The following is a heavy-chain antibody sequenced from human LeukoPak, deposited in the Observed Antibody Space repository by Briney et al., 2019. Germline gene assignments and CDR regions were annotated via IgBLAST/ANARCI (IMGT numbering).Heavy chain of an antibody. J-gene: IGHJ4*02. CDR2: ISTSGADA. Sequence: GGSLRLSCTASGFTFSSYAMVWVRRAPRKGLEWVSAISTSGADASYADSVKGRFTVSRDNSKNTLSLQMNSLRADDTALYYCAKGQNGALRDYWGQGTLVTVSS. D-gene: IGHD4-17*01. CDR1: GFTFSSYA. CDR3: AKGQNGALRDY. V-gene: IGHV3-23*01.